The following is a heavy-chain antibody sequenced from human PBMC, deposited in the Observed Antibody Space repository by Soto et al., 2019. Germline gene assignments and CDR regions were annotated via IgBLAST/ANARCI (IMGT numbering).Heavy chain of an antibody. CDR1: GYTFTSYY. J-gene: IGHJ6*02. Sequence: QVQLVQSGAEVKKPGASVKVSCKASGYTFTSYYMHWVRQAPGQGLEWMGIINPSGGSTSYAQKFQGRVTMTRDTSTSTVYMELSSLRSEDTAVYYCARSGGYFDWLLTVGYDYYYGMDVWGQGTTVTVSS. CDR3: ARSGGYFDWLLTVGYDYYYGMDV. V-gene: IGHV1-46*01. D-gene: IGHD3-9*01. CDR2: INPSGGST.